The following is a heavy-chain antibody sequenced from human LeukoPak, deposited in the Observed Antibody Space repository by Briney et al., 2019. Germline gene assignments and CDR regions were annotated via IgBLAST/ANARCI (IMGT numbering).Heavy chain of an antibody. V-gene: IGHV3-21*01. CDR1: GFTFSSYS. D-gene: IGHD5-18*01. J-gene: IGHJ4*02. CDR2: ISSSSSYI. Sequence: PGGSLRLSCAASGFTFSSYSMNWVRQAPGKGLEWVSSISSSSSYIYYADLVKGRFTISRDNAKNSLYLQVNSLRAEDTAVYYCARADTTHPYYFDYWGQGTLVTVSS. CDR3: ARADTTHPYYFDY.